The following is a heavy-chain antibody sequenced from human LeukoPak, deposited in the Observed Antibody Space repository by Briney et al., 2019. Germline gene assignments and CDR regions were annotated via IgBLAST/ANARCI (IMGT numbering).Heavy chain of an antibody. Sequence: GALRLSCAASGFTFSSYAMSWVRQAPGKGLEWVSAISGSGGITYYADSVKGRFTISRDNSKNTLYLQMNSLRAEDTAVYYCAKVITTTVTTTYYFDYWGQGTLVTVSS. CDR3: AKVITTTVTTTYYFDY. CDR2: ISGSGGIT. D-gene: IGHD4-17*01. V-gene: IGHV3-23*01. CDR1: GFTFSSYA. J-gene: IGHJ4*02.